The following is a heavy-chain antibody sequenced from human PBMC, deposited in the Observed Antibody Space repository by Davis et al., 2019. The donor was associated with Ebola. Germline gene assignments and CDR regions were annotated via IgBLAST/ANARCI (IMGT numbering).Heavy chain of an antibody. J-gene: IGHJ4*02. V-gene: IGHV1-2*02. CDR3: ARDLYGGELPDY. CDR2: INPNSGGT. Sequence: ASVKVSCKASGYTFTGYYMHWVRQAPGQGLEWMGWINPNSGGTNYAQKFQGRVTMTRDTSISTAYMELSRLRSDDTAVYYCARDLYGGELPDYWGQGTLVTVSS. D-gene: IGHD1-26*01. CDR1: GYTFTGYY.